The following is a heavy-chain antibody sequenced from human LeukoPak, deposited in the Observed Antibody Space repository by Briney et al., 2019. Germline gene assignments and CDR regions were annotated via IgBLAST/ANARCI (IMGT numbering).Heavy chain of an antibody. CDR3: VRDRELTY. V-gene: IGHV4-59*01. CDR2: IYNSGSST. CDR1: DGSISIYY. Sequence: SVTLSLTCTVSDGSISIYYWNWIRQPPGKGLEWIGYIYNSGSSTIYNPSLQSRVTISVDMSKNQSSLRLSSVTAADTAVYFCVRDRELTYWGQGILVTVSS. J-gene: IGHJ4*02. D-gene: IGHD3-10*01.